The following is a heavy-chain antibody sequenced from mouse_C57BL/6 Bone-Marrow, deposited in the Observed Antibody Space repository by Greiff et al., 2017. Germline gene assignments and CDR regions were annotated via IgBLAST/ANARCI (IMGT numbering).Heavy chain of an antibody. CDR2: IWSGGST. Sequence: VMLVESGPGLVQPSQSLSITCTVSGFSLTSYGVHWVRQSPGKGLEWLGVIWSGGSTDYNAAFISRLSISKDNSKSQVFFKMNSLQADDTAIYYCARNYYGSSYVFAYWGQGTLVTVSA. V-gene: IGHV2-2*01. J-gene: IGHJ3*01. CDR3: ARNYYGSSYVFAY. D-gene: IGHD1-1*01. CDR1: GFSLTSYG.